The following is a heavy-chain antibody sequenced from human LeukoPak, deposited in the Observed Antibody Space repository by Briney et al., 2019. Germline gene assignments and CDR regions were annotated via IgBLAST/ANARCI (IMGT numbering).Heavy chain of an antibody. CDR2: ISSSGSTI. V-gene: IGHV3-48*03. J-gene: IGHJ4*02. Sequence: LGGSLRLSCAASGFTFSSYEMNWVRQAPGKGLEWVSYISSSGSTIYYADSVKGRFTISRDNAKNSLYLQMNSLRAEDTAVYYCARAKVDGDLDYWGQGTLVTVSS. D-gene: IGHD4-17*01. CDR1: GFTFSSYE. CDR3: ARAKVDGDLDY.